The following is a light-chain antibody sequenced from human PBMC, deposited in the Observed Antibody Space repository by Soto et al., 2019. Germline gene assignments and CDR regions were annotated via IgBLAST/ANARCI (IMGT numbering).Light chain of an antibody. J-gene: IGKJ5*01. CDR1: QSISSRF. CDR2: GAS. V-gene: IGKV3-20*01. CDR3: QQYDNSPIT. Sequence: EIALTQCSGLLSLSPGEMASLSCGASQSISSRFLAWYQQKPGQAPRILIYGASSRATGIPDRFSGSGSETDFTLTISSLEPEDCAVYYCQQYDNSPITFGQGTRLEIK.